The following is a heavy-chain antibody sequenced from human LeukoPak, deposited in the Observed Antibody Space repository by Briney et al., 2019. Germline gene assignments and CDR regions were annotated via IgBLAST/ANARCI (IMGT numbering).Heavy chain of an antibody. V-gene: IGHV3-74*01. J-gene: IGHJ4*02. CDR2: IDSSGIGT. CDR3: AREWRNYYGSGSYYNPKALQYFDY. Sequence: GGSLRLSCTASGFSFSSYWMHWVRQVPGKGLVWVSRIDSSGIGTSYADSVKGRFTISRDNAKNSLYLQMNSLRAEDTAVYYCAREWRNYYGSGSYYNPKALQYFDYWGQGTLVTVSS. D-gene: IGHD3-10*01. CDR1: GFSFSSYW.